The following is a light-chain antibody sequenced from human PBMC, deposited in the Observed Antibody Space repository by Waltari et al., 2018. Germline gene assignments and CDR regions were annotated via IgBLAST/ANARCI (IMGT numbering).Light chain of an antibody. CDR1: SSNIGGNT. Sequence: QSAVNQPPSASGTPGQRVTISCSGSSSNIGGNTVSWFQQLPRTAPKVLIYSSHQWHSGGPDRFAGPKSVTTASLAISGLQSEDEAEYFCVVWDDSLNAYVVGTGTKLTVL. V-gene: IGLV1-44*01. CDR3: VVWDDSLNAYV. CDR2: SSH. J-gene: IGLJ1*01.